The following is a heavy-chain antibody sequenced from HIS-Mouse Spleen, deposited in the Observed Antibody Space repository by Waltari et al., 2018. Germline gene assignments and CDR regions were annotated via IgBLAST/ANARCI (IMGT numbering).Heavy chain of an antibody. Sequence: EVQLVQSGAEVKKPGESLKISCKGSGYSFTCYWTGRVTQMPGKGLEWMGIIYPGDSDTRYSPSFQGQVTISADKSISTAYLQWSSLKASDTAMYYCARQGYRAAADHDYWGQGTLVTVSS. CDR3: ARQGYRAAADHDY. D-gene: IGHD6-13*01. V-gene: IGHV5-51*01. J-gene: IGHJ4*02. CDR2: IYPGDSDT. CDR1: GYSFTCYW.